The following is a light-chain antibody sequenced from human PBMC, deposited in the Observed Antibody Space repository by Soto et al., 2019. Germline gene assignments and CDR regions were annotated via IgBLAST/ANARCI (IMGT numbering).Light chain of an antibody. CDR2: GAS. Sequence: IVLTQSPGTLSLSPGERATLSCTASQTISSSYLAWYQQKPGQAPRLLIYGASSRATGIPDNFSGSGSGTDFTLTISRLEPEDFAVYYCQQYGDSSWTFGQGTKVDIK. CDR1: QTISSSY. J-gene: IGKJ1*01. CDR3: QQYGDSSWT. V-gene: IGKV3-20*01.